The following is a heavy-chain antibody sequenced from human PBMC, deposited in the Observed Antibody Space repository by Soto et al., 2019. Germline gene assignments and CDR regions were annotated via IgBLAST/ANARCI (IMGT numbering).Heavy chain of an antibody. Sequence: NPGGSLRLSCAASGFTFSDYYTSWIRQAPGKGLEWVSYISSSANTIYYADSVKGRFTISRDNTKKSLCLQMNSLRAEDTAVYYCARDCSGGSCYSWAFDIWGQGTMVTVSS. CDR3: ARDCSGGSCYSWAFDI. CDR2: ISSSANTI. V-gene: IGHV3-11*01. D-gene: IGHD2-15*01. CDR1: GFTFSDYY. J-gene: IGHJ3*02.